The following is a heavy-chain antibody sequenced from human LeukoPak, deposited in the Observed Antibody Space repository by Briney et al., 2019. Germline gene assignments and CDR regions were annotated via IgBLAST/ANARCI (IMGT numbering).Heavy chain of an antibody. CDR3: ARGSYYDAFDI. V-gene: IGHV1-2*02. CDR2: INPNSGGT. Sequence: ASVKVSCKASGYTFTGYYMHRVRQAPGQGLEWMGWINPNSGGTNYAQKFQGRVTMTRDTSTSTVYMELSSLRSEDTAVYYCARGSYYDAFDIWGQGTMVTVSS. J-gene: IGHJ3*02. CDR1: GYTFTGYY. D-gene: IGHD1-26*01.